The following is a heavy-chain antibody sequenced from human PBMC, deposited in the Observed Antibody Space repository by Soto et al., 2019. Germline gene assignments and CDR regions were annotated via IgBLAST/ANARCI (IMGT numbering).Heavy chain of an antibody. CDR1: GYTFSNYY. V-gene: IGHV1-46*01. Sequence: ASVKVSCKAPGYTFSNYYMHWVRQAPGQGLEWMGIINPSGGSTSYGQKFQGRVTMTRDTSTSTVYMELRSLRSDDTAVYYCARDKGDGSGSYYGYWGQGTLVIVSS. CDR2: INPSGGST. D-gene: IGHD3-10*01. J-gene: IGHJ4*02. CDR3: ARDKGDGSGSYYGY.